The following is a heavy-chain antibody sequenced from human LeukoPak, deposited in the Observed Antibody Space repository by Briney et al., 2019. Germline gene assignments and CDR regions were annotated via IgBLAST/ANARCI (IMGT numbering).Heavy chain of an antibody. V-gene: IGHV3-74*01. CDR3: TRDSYISNVYYGMDV. Sequence: GGSLRLSCAASGLTFSNYWMHWVRQTPGKGLVWISRINPDGSHTSYADSVKGRFTISRDNAKNTLYLQMNSLRAEDAAVYFCTRDSYISNVYYGMDVWGQGATVTVSS. CDR2: INPDGSHT. J-gene: IGHJ6*02. CDR1: GLTFSNYW. D-gene: IGHD1-26*01.